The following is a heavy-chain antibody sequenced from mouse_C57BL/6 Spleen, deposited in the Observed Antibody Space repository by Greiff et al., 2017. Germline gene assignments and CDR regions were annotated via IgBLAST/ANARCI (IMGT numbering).Heavy chain of an antibody. CDR3: ARGDYDYDSYYAMDY. CDR1: GYTFTSYG. Sequence: VQLQQSGAELARPGASVKLSCKASGYTFTSYGISWVKQRTGQGLEWIGEIYPRSGNTYYNEKFKGKATLTADKSSSTAYMELRSLTSEDSAVYFCARGDYDYDSYYAMDYWGQGTSVTVSS. J-gene: IGHJ4*01. V-gene: IGHV1-81*01. D-gene: IGHD2-4*01. CDR2: IYPRSGNT.